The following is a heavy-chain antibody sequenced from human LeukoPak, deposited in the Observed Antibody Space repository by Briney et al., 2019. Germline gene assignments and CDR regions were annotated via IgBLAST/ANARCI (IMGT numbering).Heavy chain of an antibody. J-gene: IGHJ4*02. Sequence: PGGSLRLSCAASGFTFNNYVMSWVRQAPGKGLEWVAGIGSDARTSYADSVKGRFTISRDSSKNTLYLQMNSLRVEDTAVYYCAREFTGGWPFDFWGQGTLVTVSS. D-gene: IGHD6-19*01. V-gene: IGHV3-23*01. CDR1: GFTFNNYV. CDR2: IGSDART. CDR3: AREFTGGWPFDF.